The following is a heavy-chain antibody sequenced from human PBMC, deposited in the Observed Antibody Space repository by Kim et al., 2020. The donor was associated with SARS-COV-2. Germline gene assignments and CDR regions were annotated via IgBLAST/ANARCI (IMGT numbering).Heavy chain of an antibody. J-gene: IGHJ5*02. V-gene: IGHV1-18*01. Sequence: NTNYAQKLQGRVTMTTDTSTSTAYMELRSLRSDDTAVYYCARDPHGWFDPWGQGTLVTVSS. CDR3: ARDPHGWFDP. CDR2: NT.